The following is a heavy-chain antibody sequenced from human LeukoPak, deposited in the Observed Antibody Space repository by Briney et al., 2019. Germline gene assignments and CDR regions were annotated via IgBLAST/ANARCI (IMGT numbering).Heavy chain of an antibody. D-gene: IGHD3-10*01. Sequence: PSETLSLTCAVYGGSFSGYYWSWIRQPPGKGLEWIGEINHSGSTNYNPSLKSRVTISEDTSKNQFSLKLSSVTAADTAVYYCARDGSGSYGELDYWGQGTLVTVSS. CDR1: GGSFSGYY. V-gene: IGHV4-34*01. CDR2: INHSGST. J-gene: IGHJ4*02. CDR3: ARDGSGSYGELDY.